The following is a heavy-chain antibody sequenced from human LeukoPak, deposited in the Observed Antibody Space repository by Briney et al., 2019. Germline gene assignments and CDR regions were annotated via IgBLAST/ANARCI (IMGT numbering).Heavy chain of an antibody. V-gene: IGHV3-30*02. CDR3: AKENYYGSGSYYNPGGYYYYYYMDV. J-gene: IGHJ6*03. CDR2: IRYDGSNK. D-gene: IGHD3-10*01. Sequence: PGGSLRPSCAASGFTFSSYGMHWVRQAPGKGLEWVAFIRYDGSNKYYADSVKGRFTISRDNSKNTLYLQMNSLRAEDTAVYYCAKENYYGSGSYYNPGGYYYYYYMDVWGKGTTVTVSS. CDR1: GFTFSSYG.